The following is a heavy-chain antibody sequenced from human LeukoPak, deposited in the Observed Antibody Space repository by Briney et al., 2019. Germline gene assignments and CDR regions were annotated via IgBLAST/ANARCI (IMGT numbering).Heavy chain of an antibody. V-gene: IGHV3-33*01. CDR2: IWYDGSNK. J-gene: IGHJ6*04. CDR1: GFTFSSYG. Sequence: GRSLRLSCAASGFTFSSYGMHWVRQAPGKGLEWVAVIWYDGSNKYYADSVKGRFTISRDNSKNTLYLQMNSLRAEDTAVYYCARDMCSGGSCYVYYYYGMDVWSKGTTVTVSS. D-gene: IGHD2-15*01. CDR3: ARDMCSGGSCYVYYYYGMDV.